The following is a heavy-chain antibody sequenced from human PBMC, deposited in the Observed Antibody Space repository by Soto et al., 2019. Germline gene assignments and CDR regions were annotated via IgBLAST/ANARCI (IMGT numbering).Heavy chain of an antibody. V-gene: IGHV3-30*18. D-gene: IGHD4-17*01. CDR3: AKDRTVTTLEDYFDY. Sequence: GGSLRLSCAASGFTFSSYGMHWVRQAPGKGLEWVAVISYDGSNKYYADSVKGRFTISRDNSKNTLYLQMNSLRAEDTAVYYCAKDRTVTTLEDYFDYWGQGTLVTVSS. J-gene: IGHJ4*02. CDR2: ISYDGSNK. CDR1: GFTFSSYG.